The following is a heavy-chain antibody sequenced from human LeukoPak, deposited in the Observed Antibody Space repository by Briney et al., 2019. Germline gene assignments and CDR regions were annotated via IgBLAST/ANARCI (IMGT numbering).Heavy chain of an antibody. Sequence: GRSLRLSCAASGFTFSPYTMHWVRQAPGKGLEWVAVISYDGSNKYYADSVKGRFTISRDNSKNTLYLQMNSLRAEDTAVYYCAREKLEMATMGGFDYWGQGTLVTVSS. V-gene: IGHV3-30*04. CDR2: ISYDGSNK. CDR3: AREKLEMATMGGFDY. CDR1: GFTFSPYT. J-gene: IGHJ4*02. D-gene: IGHD5-24*01.